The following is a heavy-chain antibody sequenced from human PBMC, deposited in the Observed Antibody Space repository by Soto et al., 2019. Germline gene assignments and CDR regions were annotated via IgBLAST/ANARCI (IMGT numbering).Heavy chain of an antibody. CDR1: GFSLSTSGVG. D-gene: IGHD4-17*01. J-gene: IGHJ4*01. CDR3: AHKMTTGTTFDY. V-gene: IGHV2-5*02. Sequence: QITLKESGPTLVKPTQTLTLTYTFSGFSLSTSGVGVGWIRQRPGKPLKWLALIYWDDDKRYSPSLKSRLTITKDPSNNQMVLTMTNMDAADTATYYCAHKMTTGTTFDYCGHGTLVTVAS. CDR2: IYWDDDK.